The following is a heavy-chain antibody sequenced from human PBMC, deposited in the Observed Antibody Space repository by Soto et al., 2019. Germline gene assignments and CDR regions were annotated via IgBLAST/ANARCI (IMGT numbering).Heavy chain of an antibody. D-gene: IGHD4-4*01. CDR2: IFHSGAA. CDR3: ASLGTTLTSFDS. Sequence: QVQLQGSGPRLVEPSGTLSLTCAVSGGSMYSSNWWSWVRQPPGKGLEWIGQIFHSGAANYNLSLKSRVTISLDKSENQFSLKMSSVTAADTAVYYCASLGTTLTSFDSWGQGTLVTVSS. V-gene: IGHV4-4*02. J-gene: IGHJ4*02. CDR1: GGSMYSSNW.